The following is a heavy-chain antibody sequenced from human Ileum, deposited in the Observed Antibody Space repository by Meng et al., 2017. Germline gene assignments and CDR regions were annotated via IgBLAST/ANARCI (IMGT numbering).Heavy chain of an antibody. V-gene: IGHV3-21*01. D-gene: IGHD5-24*01. CDR3: ATGAPLHLIKVATMMGADY. J-gene: IGHJ4*02. Sequence: GGSLRLSCSGSGFTFSRYSVNWVRLAPGKGLEWVASVSSTGDSIYYADFLKGRFTISRDNAKRSVYLQMSSLRAEDTAVYYCATGAPLHLIKVATMMGADYWGQGTRVT. CDR1: GFTFSRYS. CDR2: VSSTGDSI.